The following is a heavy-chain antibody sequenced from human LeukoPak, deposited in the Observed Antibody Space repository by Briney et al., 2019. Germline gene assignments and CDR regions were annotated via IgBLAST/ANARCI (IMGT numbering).Heavy chain of an antibody. CDR3: ARDQFPEYYDILTGYYYGMDV. CDR1: GYTFTSYG. Sequence: ASVKVSCKASGYTFTSYGISWVRQAPGQGLEWVGWISAYNGNTNYAQKLQGRVTMTTDTSTSTACMELRSLRSDDTAVYYCARDQFPEYYDILTGYYYGMDVWGKGTTVTVSS. V-gene: IGHV1-18*04. D-gene: IGHD3-9*01. CDR2: ISAYNGNT. J-gene: IGHJ6*04.